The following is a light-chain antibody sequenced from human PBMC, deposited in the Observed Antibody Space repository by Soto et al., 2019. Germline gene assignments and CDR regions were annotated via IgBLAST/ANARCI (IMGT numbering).Light chain of an antibody. J-gene: IGKJ5*01. CDR2: GTS. V-gene: IGKV3-20*01. Sequence: IVLTQSPGTLSLSAGERATVSCRASQSVSSSYLAWYQHKPGQAPRLLISGTSSRATGIPDRFSGSGSGTDFTLTISTLEPEYFAVYYCQQYGSSPITFGQGTRLEIK. CDR3: QQYGSSPIT. CDR1: QSVSSSY.